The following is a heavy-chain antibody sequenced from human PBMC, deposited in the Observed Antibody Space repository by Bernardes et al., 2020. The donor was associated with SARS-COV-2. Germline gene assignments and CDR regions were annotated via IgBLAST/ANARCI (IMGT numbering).Heavy chain of an antibody. CDR3: ARGLVPAASRRGYYYYGMDV. CDR2: INHSGST. J-gene: IGHJ6*02. D-gene: IGHD2-2*01. Sequence: SEPLSLTCAVYGGSFSGYYWSWIRQPPGKGLEWIGEINHSGSTNYNPSLKSRVTISVDTSKNQFSLKLSSVTAADTAVYYCARGLVPAASRRGYYYYGMDVWGQGTTVTVSS. CDR1: GGSFSGYY. V-gene: IGHV4-34*01.